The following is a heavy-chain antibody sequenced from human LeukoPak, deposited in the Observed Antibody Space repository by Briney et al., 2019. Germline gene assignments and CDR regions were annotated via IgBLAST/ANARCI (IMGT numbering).Heavy chain of an antibody. D-gene: IGHD3-10*01. J-gene: IGHJ4*02. Sequence: ASVKVSSKASGYTFTGYYMHWVRQAPGQGLEWMGWINPNSGGTNYAQKFQGRVTMTRDTSISTAYMELSRLRSDDTAVYYCARDRITMVRGSQGFSDYWGQGTLVTVSS. V-gene: IGHV1-2*02. CDR2: INPNSGGT. CDR3: ARDRITMVRGSQGFSDY. CDR1: GYTFTGYY.